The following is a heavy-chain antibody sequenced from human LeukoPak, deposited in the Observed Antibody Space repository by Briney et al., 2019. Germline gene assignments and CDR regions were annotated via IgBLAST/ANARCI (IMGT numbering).Heavy chain of an antibody. CDR3: ARDTIDSYGTQPYWFDP. D-gene: IGHD5-18*01. CDR2: ISYDGSKK. CDR1: GFTFSSHW. Sequence: GGSLRLSCAASGFTFSSHWMTWVRQAPGKGLEWVAVISYDGSKKYYADSVKGRFTISRDNSKNTLYLQMNSLRAEDTAVYYCARDTIDSYGTQPYWFDPWGQGTLVTVSS. J-gene: IGHJ5*02. V-gene: IGHV3-30-3*01.